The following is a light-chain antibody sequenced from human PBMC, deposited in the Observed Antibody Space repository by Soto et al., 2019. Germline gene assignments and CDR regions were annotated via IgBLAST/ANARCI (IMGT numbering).Light chain of an antibody. CDR1: HSVSANY. V-gene: IGKV3-20*01. J-gene: IGKJ3*01. CDR2: GAS. Sequence: EVVLTQSPPTLSSSPGERATLSCRANHSVSANYFAWYQQKPGQAPRLLIYGASSRATGIPDRFSGSASGTDFTLSISRLESEDFAVFYCHQYGSSPFTFGPGTKVDIK. CDR3: HQYGSSPFT.